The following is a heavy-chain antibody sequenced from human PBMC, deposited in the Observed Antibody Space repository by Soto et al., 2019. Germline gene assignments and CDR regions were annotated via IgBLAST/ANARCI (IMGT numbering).Heavy chain of an antibody. CDR3: ASHRDGYNFNYFDY. D-gene: IGHD5-12*01. Sequence: SVKVSCKASGGTFSSYAISWVRQAPGQGLEWMGGIIPIFGTANYAQKFQGRVTITADKSTSTAYMELSSLRSEDTAVYYCASHRDGYNFNYFDYWGQGTLVTVSS. J-gene: IGHJ4*02. CDR1: GGTFSSYA. CDR2: IIPIFGTA. V-gene: IGHV1-69*06.